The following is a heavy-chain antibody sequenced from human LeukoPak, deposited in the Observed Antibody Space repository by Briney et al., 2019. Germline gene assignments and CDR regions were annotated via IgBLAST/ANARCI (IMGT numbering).Heavy chain of an antibody. CDR1: GFTVSSNY. D-gene: IGHD3-22*01. Sequence: PGGSLRLSCAASGFTVSSNYMSWVRQAPGKGLEWVSAIYSGGSTYYADSVKGRFTISRDNSKNTLYLQMNSLRAEDTAVYYCARGLYYFDTSGYLYYWGQGTLVTVSS. V-gene: IGHV3-53*01. CDR2: IYSGGST. J-gene: IGHJ4*02. CDR3: ARGLYYFDTSGYLYY.